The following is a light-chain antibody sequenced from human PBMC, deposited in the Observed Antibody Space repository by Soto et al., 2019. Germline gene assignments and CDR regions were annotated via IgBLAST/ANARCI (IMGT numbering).Light chain of an antibody. V-gene: IGKV3-15*01. Sequence: EIVMTHSPSTLSVTPGERATLSCRASQSVSSNLAWYQQQPXQAPRLXXYDASTRATAIPARFSGSGSGTEFTLTISSLQSEDFAVYYCQQYKNWPTITFGQGTRLEIK. CDR2: DAS. CDR3: QQYKNWPTIT. J-gene: IGKJ5*01. CDR1: QSVSSN.